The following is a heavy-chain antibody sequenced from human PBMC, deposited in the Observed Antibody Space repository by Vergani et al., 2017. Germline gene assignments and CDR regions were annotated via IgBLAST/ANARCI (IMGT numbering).Heavy chain of an antibody. Sequence: EVQLVESGGGLVQPGGSLRLSCAASGFTFIMHAMSWVRQAPGKGLEWVSTLSASDRRTHYADSVKGRFTISRDNSKNTLYLQMNSLRAEDTAVYYCARNWGSVAYYFDYWGQGTLVTVSS. J-gene: IGHJ4*02. V-gene: IGHV3-23*04. CDR3: ARNWGSVAYYFDY. CDR2: LSASDRRT. D-gene: IGHD7-27*01. CDR1: GFTFIMHA.